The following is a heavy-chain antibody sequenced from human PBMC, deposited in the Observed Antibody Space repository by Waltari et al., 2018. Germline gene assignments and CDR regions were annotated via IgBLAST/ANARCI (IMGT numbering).Heavy chain of an antibody. V-gene: IGHV4-59*01. Sequence: QVQLQESGPGLVKPSETLSLTCTVPGGSLSSYYWSWIRQPPGKGLEWIGYIYYSGSTNYNPSLKSRVTISVDTSKNQFSLKLSSVTAADTAVYYCARRLNGDYVDAYYYYMDVWGKGTTVTVSS. CDR2: IYYSGST. CDR3: ARRLNGDYVDAYYYYMDV. D-gene: IGHD4-17*01. J-gene: IGHJ6*03. CDR1: GGSLSSYY.